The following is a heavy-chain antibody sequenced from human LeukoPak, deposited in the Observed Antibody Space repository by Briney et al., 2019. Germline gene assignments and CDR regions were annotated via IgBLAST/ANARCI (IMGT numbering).Heavy chain of an antibody. V-gene: IGHV3-30-3*01. J-gene: IGHJ4*02. CDR3: ASPFGESAQFDY. D-gene: IGHD3-10*01. CDR1: GFTFSSYA. CDR2: ISYDGSNK. Sequence: GGSLRPSCAASGFTFSSYAMHWVRQAPGKGLEWVAVISYDGSNKYYADSVKDRFTISRDNSRNTLYLQMNSLRAEDTAVYYCASPFGESAQFDYWGQGTLVTVSS.